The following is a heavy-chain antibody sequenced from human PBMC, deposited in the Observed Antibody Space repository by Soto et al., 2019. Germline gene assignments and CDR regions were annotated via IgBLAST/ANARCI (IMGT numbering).Heavy chain of an antibody. CDR3: ARDGPYYYDSSGYLRGYYGMDV. D-gene: IGHD3-22*01. J-gene: IGHJ6*02. CDR1: GYTFTSYY. Sequence: ASVKVSCKASGYTFTSYYMHWVRQAPGQGLEWMGIINPSGGSTSYAQKFQGRVTMTRDTSTSTVYMELSSLRSEDTAVYYCARDGPYYYDSSGYLRGYYGMDVWGQGTTVTVSS. CDR2: INPSGGST. V-gene: IGHV1-46*01.